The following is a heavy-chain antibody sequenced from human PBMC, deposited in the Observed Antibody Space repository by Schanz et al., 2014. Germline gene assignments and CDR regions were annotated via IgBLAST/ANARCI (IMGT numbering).Heavy chain of an antibody. CDR2: INPSGGST. CDR1: GYTFTSDS. J-gene: IGHJ3*02. CDR3: ARGGGPEDVFDI. D-gene: IGHD5-12*01. Sequence: QVQLVQSGAEVKKPGASVKVSCKASGYTFTSDSMHWVRQAPGQGLEWMGMINPSGGSTTYAQKFQGRVTMTRDTSTSTVYMELSSLRSDDTAVYYCARGGGPEDVFDIWGHGTMVTVSS. V-gene: IGHV1-46*01.